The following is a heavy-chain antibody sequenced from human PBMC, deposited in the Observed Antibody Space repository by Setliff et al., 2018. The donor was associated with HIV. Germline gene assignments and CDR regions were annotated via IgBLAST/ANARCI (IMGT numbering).Heavy chain of an antibody. CDR1: GGSISSRDYF. Sequence: PSETLSLTCTVSGGSISSRDYFWGWLRQPPGKGLEWIGSLDYIGSTYYNPSLNSRVTISVVTSKNQFSLKLSSVTAADTAVYHCARHVDCSTTSCYARPYYFYYMDVWGKGTTVTVSS. V-gene: IGHV4-39*01. D-gene: IGHD2-2*01. J-gene: IGHJ6*03. CDR3: ARHVDCSTTSCYARPYYFYYMDV. CDR2: LDYIGST.